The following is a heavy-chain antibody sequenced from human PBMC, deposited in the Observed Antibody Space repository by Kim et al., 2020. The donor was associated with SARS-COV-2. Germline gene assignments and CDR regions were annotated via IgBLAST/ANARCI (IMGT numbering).Heavy chain of an antibody. CDR2: VYANERT. D-gene: IGHD1-26*01. CDR1: GGSISSYY. Sequence: SETLSHTCSVSGGSISSYYWSWMRQPAGKGLEWIGRVYANERTDYNPSLKSRVTMSMDTSKNQVSLKLSAVTAADTAVYYCARREAGSNYFDYWGQGTL. V-gene: IGHV4-4*07. J-gene: IGHJ4*02. CDR3: ARREAGSNYFDY.